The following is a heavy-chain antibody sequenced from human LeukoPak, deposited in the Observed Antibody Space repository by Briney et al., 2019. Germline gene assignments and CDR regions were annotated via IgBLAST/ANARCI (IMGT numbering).Heavy chain of an antibody. CDR1: GGSISSGDYY. CDR2: IYQSGST. J-gene: IGHJ6*02. V-gene: IGHV4-30-4*01. Sequence: PSETLSLTCTVSGGSISSGDYYWSWIRQHPGKGLEWIGYIYQSGSTNYNPSLKSRVTMSVDKSKNQFSLKLNSVTAADTAVYYCARKTDGMDVWGQGTTVTVSS. CDR3: ARKTDGMDV. D-gene: IGHD2-21*02.